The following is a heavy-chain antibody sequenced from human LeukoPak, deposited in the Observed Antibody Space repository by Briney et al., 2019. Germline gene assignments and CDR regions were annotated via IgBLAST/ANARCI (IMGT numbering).Heavy chain of an antibody. CDR3: ARQGKDSSGYLFFDY. CDR2: IYYSGTT. D-gene: IGHD3-22*01. J-gene: IGHJ4*02. CDR1: GGSISSSSYY. Sequence: SETLSLTCTVSGGSISSSSYYWGWIRQPPGKGLEWIGSIYYSGTTYYNPSLKSRVTISVDTSKNQFSLNLSSVTAADTAAYYCARQGKDSSGYLFFDYWGQGTLVTVSS. V-gene: IGHV4-39*01.